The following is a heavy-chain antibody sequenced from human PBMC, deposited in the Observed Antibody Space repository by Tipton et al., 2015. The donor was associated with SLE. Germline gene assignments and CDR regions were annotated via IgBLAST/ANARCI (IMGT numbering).Heavy chain of an antibody. D-gene: IGHD6-19*01. V-gene: IGHV1-18*01. Sequence: QSGPEVKKPGASVKVSCKASGYTFTGYYIHWVRQAPGQGLEWMGWISAYNVNTNYAQKLQGRVTMTTDTSTSTAYMELSSLRSEDTAVYYCATGGPGYSSGWYGDRFDYWGQGTLVTVSS. J-gene: IGHJ4*02. CDR3: ATGGPGYSSGWYGDRFDY. CDR1: GYTFTGYY. CDR2: ISAYNVNT.